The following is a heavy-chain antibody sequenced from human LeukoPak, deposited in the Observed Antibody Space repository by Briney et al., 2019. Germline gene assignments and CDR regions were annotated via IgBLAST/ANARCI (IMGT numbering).Heavy chain of an antibody. CDR3: ATLGGGHSLDY. CDR1: GFTFSSYS. J-gene: IGHJ4*02. V-gene: IGHV3-74*01. D-gene: IGHD5-18*01. CDR2: INSDGSST. Sequence: GGSLRLSCAASGFTFSSYSMNWVRQAPGKGLEWVSRINSDGSSTSYADSVKGRFTISRDNAKNTLYLQMNSLRAEDTAVYYCATLGGGHSLDYWGQGTLVTVSS.